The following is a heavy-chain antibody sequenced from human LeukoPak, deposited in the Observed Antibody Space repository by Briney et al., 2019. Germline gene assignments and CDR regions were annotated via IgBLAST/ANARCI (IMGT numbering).Heavy chain of an antibody. CDR1: GYTLIDYY. V-gene: IGHV1-46*01. Sequence: ASVKVSCKASGYTLIDYYMHWVRQAPGQGLEWIGIINPRGGSTIYAQDFQGRVTLTSDTSTSTVYMELSSLRSEDTAVYYCARRYYDNSGHSYGYYFDYWGQGTLVTVSS. J-gene: IGHJ4*02. D-gene: IGHD3-22*01. CDR3: ARRYYDNSGHSYGYYFDY. CDR2: INPRGGST.